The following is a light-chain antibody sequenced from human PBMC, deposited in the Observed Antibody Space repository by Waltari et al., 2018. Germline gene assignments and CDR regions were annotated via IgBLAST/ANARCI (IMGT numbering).Light chain of an antibody. V-gene: IGKV1-33*01. CDR1: QGINKY. CDR3: QQYGNLPPSVT. CDR2: DAS. Sequence: DRVTITCQASQGINKYLNWYQQKPGKPPNLLIYDASNLETGVPSRFSGSGSGRHFTLTISSLQPEDIATYYCQQYGNLPPSVTFGQGTRLEIK. J-gene: IGKJ5*01.